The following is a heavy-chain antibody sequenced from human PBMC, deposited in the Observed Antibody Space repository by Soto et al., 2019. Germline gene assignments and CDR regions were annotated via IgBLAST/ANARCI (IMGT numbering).Heavy chain of an antibody. J-gene: IGHJ3*01. CDR2: INNSGST. D-gene: IGHD2-15*01. CDR3: ARVRARLLLHAFDF. V-gene: IGHV4-34*01. Sequence: QVQLQQWGAGLLKPSETLSLTCAVYGGSFTDYYWTWIRQPPGKGLEWIGEINNSGSTNYNPSLKNRVTISLDTSKNQFSLKVNSVTAADTAVYFCARVRARLLLHAFDFWGQGTLVTVSS. CDR1: GGSFTDYY.